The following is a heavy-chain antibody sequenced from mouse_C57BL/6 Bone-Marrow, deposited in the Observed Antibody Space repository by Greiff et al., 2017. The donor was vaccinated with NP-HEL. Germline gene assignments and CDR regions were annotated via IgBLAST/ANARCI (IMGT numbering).Heavy chain of an antibody. V-gene: IGHV1-4*01. CDR1: GYTFTSYT. Sequence: VKLMESGAELARPGASVKMSCKASGYTFTSYTMHWVKQRPGQGLEWIGYINPSSGYTKYNQKFKDKATLTADKSSSTAYMQLSSLTSEDSAVYYCANYGSSHDYWGQGTTLTVSS. CDR2: INPSSGYT. CDR3: ANYGSSHDY. D-gene: IGHD1-1*01. J-gene: IGHJ2*01.